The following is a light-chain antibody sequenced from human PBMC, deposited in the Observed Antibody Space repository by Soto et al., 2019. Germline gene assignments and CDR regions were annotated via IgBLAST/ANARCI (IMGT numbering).Light chain of an antibody. CDR1: NSNIGKNY. V-gene: IGLV1-47*01. Sequence: QSVLTQSPSASGTPGQTVTISCSGSNSNIGKNYVYWYQQFPGTAPKLLIYKNDQRPSGVPDRFSGSKSGTSASLAISGLRSEDEADYYCAPWDDSLNGGVFGGGTKVTVL. CDR2: KND. CDR3: APWDDSLNGGV. J-gene: IGLJ3*02.